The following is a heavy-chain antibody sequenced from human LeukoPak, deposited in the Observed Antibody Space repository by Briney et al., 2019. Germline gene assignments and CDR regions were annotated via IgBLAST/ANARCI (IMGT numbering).Heavy chain of an antibody. J-gene: IGHJ4*02. CDR3: ARGAEGIAATDSNFDY. CDR2: ISGSGGAT. D-gene: IGHD6-13*01. V-gene: IGHV3-21*01. Sequence: GGSLRLSCAASGFSFSTYSMTWVRQAPGKGLEWVSIISGSGGATYYADSVKGRFTISRDNAKKSLYLQMNSLRVEDTAVYYCARGAEGIAATDSNFDYWGQGTVVTVSS. CDR1: GFSFSTYS.